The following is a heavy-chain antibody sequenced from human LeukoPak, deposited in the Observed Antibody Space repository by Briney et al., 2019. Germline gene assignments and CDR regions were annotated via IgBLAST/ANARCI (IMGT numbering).Heavy chain of an antibody. J-gene: IGHJ4*02. CDR1: GYTFTSYF. Sequence: ASVHVSCKASGYTFTSYFLHWVRQAAGQGRGWMGVINPSGGSTRYAQTLQGRVTLTRDTSARTVSMESSSQRYEDSAVYVCPRTRVTTVYFDYWGQGTLVTVSS. CDR2: INPSGGST. V-gene: IGHV1-46*01. CDR3: PRTRVTTVYFDY. D-gene: IGHD4-17*01.